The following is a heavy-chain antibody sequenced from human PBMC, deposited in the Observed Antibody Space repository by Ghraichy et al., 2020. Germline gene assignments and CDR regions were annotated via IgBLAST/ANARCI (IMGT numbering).Heavy chain of an antibody. CDR2: ISYDGSNK. CDR3: AKPTYSGSYYYFDY. J-gene: IGHJ4*02. Sequence: GGSLRLSCAASGFTFSSYGMHWVRQAPGKGLEWVAVISYDGSNKYYADSVKGRFTISRDNSKNTLYLQMNSLRAEDTAVYYCAKPTYSGSYYYFDYWGQGTLVTVSS. D-gene: IGHD1-26*01. V-gene: IGHV3-30*18. CDR1: GFTFSSYG.